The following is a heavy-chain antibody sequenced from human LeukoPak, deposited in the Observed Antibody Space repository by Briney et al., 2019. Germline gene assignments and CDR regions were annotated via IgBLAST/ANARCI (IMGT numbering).Heavy chain of an antibody. V-gene: IGHV5-51*01. J-gene: IGHJ3*02. CDR1: GYTFTTYW. D-gene: IGHD4-17*01. CDR2: IYPGDSDT. CDR3: ARHQGLRDAFDM. Sequence: PGESLKISCQGSGYTFTTYWIAWVRQMPGIGLEWMGTIYPGDSDTRYSPSFQGQVTISVDKSISTAYLQWSTLKAADTAMYYCARHQGLRDAFDMWGQGTMVTVSS.